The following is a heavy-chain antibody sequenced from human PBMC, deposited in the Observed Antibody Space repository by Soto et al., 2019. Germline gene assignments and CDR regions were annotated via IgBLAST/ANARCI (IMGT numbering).Heavy chain of an antibody. CDR2: ISYDGSNK. D-gene: IGHD6-13*01. J-gene: IGHJ6*02. CDR3: ARDGWAGYSSSWYYYYYYGMDV. CDR1: GVPFSSYA. Sequence: GGSLRLSCASSGVPFSSYAMHWVRQAPGKGLEWVAVISYDGSNKYYADSVKGRFTISRDNSKNTLYLQMNSLRAEDTAVYYCARDGWAGYSSSWYYYYYYGMDVWGQGTTVTVSS. V-gene: IGHV3-30-3*01.